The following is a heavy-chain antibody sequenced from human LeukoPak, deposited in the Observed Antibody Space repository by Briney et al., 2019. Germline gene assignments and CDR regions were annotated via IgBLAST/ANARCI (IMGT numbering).Heavy chain of an antibody. V-gene: IGHV4-31*03. CDR1: GYPISSGACS. CDR2: MYYSGST. D-gene: IGHD3-22*01. J-gene: IGHJ4*02. Sequence: TLCLTCSVSGYPISSGACSSSSFTQPPGKGLESTGYMYYSGSTYYNPSLKRRVTISVDTSKNQFSLKLSSVTAACTAVYYCARTSGYYDRSAGIIWGQGTLVTVSS. CDR3: ARTSGYYDRSAGII.